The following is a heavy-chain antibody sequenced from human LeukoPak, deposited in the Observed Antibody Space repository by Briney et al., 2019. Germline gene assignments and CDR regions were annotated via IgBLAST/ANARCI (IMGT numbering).Heavy chain of an antibody. CDR2: INHSGST. Sequence: SETLSLTCAVYGGSFSGYYWSWIRQPPGKGLEWIGEINHSGSTNYNPSLKSRVTISVDTSKNQFSLKLSSVTAADTAVYYCASPLHRLAHDAFDIWGQGTMVTVSS. CDR3: ASPLHRLAHDAFDI. CDR1: GGSFSGYY. D-gene: IGHD5-12*01. J-gene: IGHJ3*02. V-gene: IGHV4-34*01.